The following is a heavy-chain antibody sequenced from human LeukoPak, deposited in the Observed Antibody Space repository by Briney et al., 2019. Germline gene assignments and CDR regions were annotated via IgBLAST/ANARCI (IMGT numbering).Heavy chain of an antibody. CDR1: GFTFSSYA. J-gene: IGHJ4*02. Sequence: PGGSLRLSCAASGFTFSSYAMSWVRQAPGKGLEWVSVIYSGGNTYYADSVKGRFTISRDNSRNTLYLHINSLRAEDTAVYYCARLGYSDTSGYYSPFDYWGQGTLVTVSS. D-gene: IGHD3-22*01. V-gene: IGHV3-53*01. CDR3: ARLGYSDTSGYYSPFDY. CDR2: IYSGGNT.